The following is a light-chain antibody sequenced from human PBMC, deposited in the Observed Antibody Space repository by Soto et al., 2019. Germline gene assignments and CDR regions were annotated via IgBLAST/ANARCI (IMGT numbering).Light chain of an antibody. V-gene: IGKV3-20*01. CDR3: QQFGTSPRT. CDR1: QSVSNSH. J-gene: IGKJ5*01. Sequence: EIVLTQSPGTLSLSPGERATLSCRASQSVSNSHLAWYQQKLGQAPRLLIYAASSRAAGIPDRFSGSVSGTDFTLTISRVETKDFAVYYSQQFGTSPRTCGQGTRLEIK. CDR2: AAS.